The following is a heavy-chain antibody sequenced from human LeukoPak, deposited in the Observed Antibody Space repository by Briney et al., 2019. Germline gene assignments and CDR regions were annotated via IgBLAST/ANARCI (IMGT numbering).Heavy chain of an antibody. J-gene: IGHJ3*02. CDR1: GFTFSSYG. CDR3: AKSAPHAFDI. Sequence: PGGSLRLSCAASGFTFSSYGMHWVRQAPGKGLERVAVISYDGSNKYYADSVKGRFTISRDNSKNTLYLQMNSLRAEDTAVYYCAKSAPHAFDIWGQGTMVTVSS. V-gene: IGHV3-30*18. CDR2: ISYDGSNK.